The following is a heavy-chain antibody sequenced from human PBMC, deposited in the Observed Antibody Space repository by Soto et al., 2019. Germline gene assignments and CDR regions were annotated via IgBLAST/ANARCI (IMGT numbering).Heavy chain of an antibody. CDR1: GFTFSGSA. CDR2: IRSKANNYAT. Sequence: EVQLVESGGGLVQPGGSLKLSCAASGFTFSGSAMHWVRQASGKGLEWVGRIRSKANNYATVYAASVKGRFTISRDDSKXPXHXXMNSLKTEDTAVYYCARHALQYCGGDCYLLPYFDLWGRGTLVTVSS. J-gene: IGHJ2*01. D-gene: IGHD2-21*02. V-gene: IGHV3-73*02. CDR3: ARHALQYCGGDCYLLPYFDL.